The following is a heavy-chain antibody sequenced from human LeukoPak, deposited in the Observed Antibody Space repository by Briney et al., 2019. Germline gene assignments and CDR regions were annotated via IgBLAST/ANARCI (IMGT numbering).Heavy chain of an antibody. J-gene: IGHJ4*02. CDR3: ARVHTYDFWSGYPAYFDY. Sequence: GGSLRLSCAASGFTFSSYAMSWVRQAPGKGLEWVSAISGSGGSTYYADSVKGRFTISRDNSKNTLYLQMNSLRAEDTAVYYCARVHTYDFWSGYPAYFDYWGQGTLVTVSS. D-gene: IGHD3-3*01. V-gene: IGHV3-23*01. CDR2: ISGSGGST. CDR1: GFTFSSYA.